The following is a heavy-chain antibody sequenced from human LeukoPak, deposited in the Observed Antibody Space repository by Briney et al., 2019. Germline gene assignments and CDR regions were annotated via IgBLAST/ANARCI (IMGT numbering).Heavy chain of an antibody. D-gene: IGHD3-22*01. V-gene: IGHV4-30-2*01. CDR1: GGSISSGGYS. CDR2: IYHSGST. Sequence: SETLSLTCAASGGSISSGGYSWSWIRQPPGKGLEWIGYIYHSGSTYYNPSLKSRVTISVDRSKDQFSLKLSSVTAADTAVYYCARNYYDSSGYYNWFDPWGQGTLVTVSS. CDR3: ARNYYDSSGYYNWFDP. J-gene: IGHJ5*02.